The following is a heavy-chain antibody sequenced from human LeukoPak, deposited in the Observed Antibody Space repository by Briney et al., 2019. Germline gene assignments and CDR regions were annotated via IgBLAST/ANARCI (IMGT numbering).Heavy chain of an antibody. CDR1: GFTFSNYE. CDR2: ISSSGSTT. Sequence: GGSLRLSCVVPGFTFSNYEMNWVRQAPGKGLEWVSYISSSGSTTYYADSVKGRFTISRDNAKNSLFLQMNSLRAEDTAVYFCARMFEFWGQGTLVTVSS. J-gene: IGHJ4*02. V-gene: IGHV3-48*03. CDR3: ARMFEF.